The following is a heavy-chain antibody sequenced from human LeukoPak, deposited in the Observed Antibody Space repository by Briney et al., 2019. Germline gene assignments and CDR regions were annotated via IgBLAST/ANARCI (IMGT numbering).Heavy chain of an antibody. CDR2: IKSKAESYTT. CDR3: AKLSSRLRPGDY. V-gene: IGHV3-72*01. CDR1: GFTFSDHQ. Sequence: GGSLRLSCAVSGFTFSDHQMDWVRQAPGQGLEWVGRIKSKAESYTTYYAAAVEGRITISRDDSKNSLYLQMNSLRTEDTAVYFCAKLSSRLRPGDYWGQGALVTVSS. J-gene: IGHJ4*02. D-gene: IGHD2-15*01.